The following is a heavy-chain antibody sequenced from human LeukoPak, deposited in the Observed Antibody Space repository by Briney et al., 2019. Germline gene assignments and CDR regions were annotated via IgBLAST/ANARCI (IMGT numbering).Heavy chain of an antibody. CDR1: GGSIVSSTNH. V-gene: IGHV4-39*01. D-gene: IGHD3-3*01. J-gene: IGHJ6*02. Sequence: SETLSLTCTVFGGSIVSSTNHWAWVRQPPGKGLEWIGSIFYSGNTHYNPSLKSRVTMSVDTSKNEFSLKLTSVTAADTAVYYCTRHWSEFYNYGMGVWGHGTTVTVSS. CDR3: TRHWSEFYNYGMGV. CDR2: IFYSGNT.